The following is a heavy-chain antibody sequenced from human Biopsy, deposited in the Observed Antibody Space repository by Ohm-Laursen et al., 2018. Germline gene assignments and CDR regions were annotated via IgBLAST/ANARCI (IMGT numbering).Heavy chain of an antibody. CDR3: AADINVWNVNY. V-gene: IGHV1-24*01. D-gene: IGHD1-1*01. CDR1: GYTLTELS. CDR2: FAPENGKT. Sequence: ASVKVSCKASGYTLTELSMHWVRQAPGKGLEWMGGFAPENGKTVYAQNFQARVSMTEDTSTDTAYMELRSLRSEDTAVYYCAADINVWNVNYWGQGTQVTVSS. J-gene: IGHJ4*02.